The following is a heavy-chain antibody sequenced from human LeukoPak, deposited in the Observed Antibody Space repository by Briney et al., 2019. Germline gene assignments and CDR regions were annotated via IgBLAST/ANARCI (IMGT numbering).Heavy chain of an antibody. CDR2: IKSKTDGGTT. D-gene: IGHD4-23*01. CDR1: GFTFSNAW. Sequence: GGSLRLSCAASGFTFSNAWMSWVRQAPGKGLEWVGRIKSKTDGGTTDYAAPVKGRFTISRDDSKNTLYLQMNSLKTEDTAVYYCTTESSYGGSPCFDYWGQGTLVTVSS. V-gene: IGHV3-15*01. J-gene: IGHJ4*02. CDR3: TTESSYGGSPCFDY.